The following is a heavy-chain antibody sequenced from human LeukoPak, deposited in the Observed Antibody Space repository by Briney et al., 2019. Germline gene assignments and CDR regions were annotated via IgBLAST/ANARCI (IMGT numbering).Heavy chain of an antibody. CDR3: ARDFRGYDSGGFDY. Sequence: QPGGSLRLSCAASGFTFSSYAMHWVRQAPGKGLEWVAVISYDGSNKYYADSVKGRFTISRDNSKNTLYLQMNSLRAEDTAVYYCARDFRGYDSGGFDYWGQGTLVTVSS. CDR1: GFTFSSYA. CDR2: ISYDGSNK. V-gene: IGHV3-30-3*01. D-gene: IGHD5-12*01. J-gene: IGHJ4*02.